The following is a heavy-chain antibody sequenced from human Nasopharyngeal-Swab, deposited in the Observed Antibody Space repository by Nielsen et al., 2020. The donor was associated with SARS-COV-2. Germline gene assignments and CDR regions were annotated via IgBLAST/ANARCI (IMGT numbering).Heavy chain of an antibody. Sequence: ASVQVSCKVSVYTLTVLPIHWVRPAPGKGLEWMGTVVPEDGEPIYAQNFQGRVTMTEDTSTYTAYLELSSLRSEDTAVYYCASEGSGVFGGVIYAFDIWGPGTLVTVSS. CDR1: VYTLTVLP. J-gene: IGHJ3*02. CDR3: ASEGSGVFGGVIYAFDI. D-gene: IGHD3-3*01. CDR2: VVPEDGEP. V-gene: IGHV1-24*01.